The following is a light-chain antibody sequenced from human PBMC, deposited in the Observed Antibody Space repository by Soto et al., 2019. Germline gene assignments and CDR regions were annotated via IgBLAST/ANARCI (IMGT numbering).Light chain of an antibody. Sequence: QSALAQPSSVSGSPGQSITISCTGTSTDVGGYNYVSWYQHHPGKVPKLIIYEVSNRPSGVSDRFSGSKSGNKASLIISNLEAEDESDYYCGSYTSTDTPFVFGTGTKLTVL. CDR1: STDVGGYNY. V-gene: IGLV2-14*01. CDR3: GSYTSTDTPFV. J-gene: IGLJ1*01. CDR2: EVS.